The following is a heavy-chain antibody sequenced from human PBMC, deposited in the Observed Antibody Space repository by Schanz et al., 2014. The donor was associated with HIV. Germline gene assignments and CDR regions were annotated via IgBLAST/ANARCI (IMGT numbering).Heavy chain of an antibody. J-gene: IGHJ4*02. CDR1: GFTFSGYW. V-gene: IGHV3-66*01. Sequence: EVQLVESGGGLVQPGESLRLSCAASGFTFSGYWMTWVRQAPGKGLEWVSIIHSGGSTYYADSVKGRFTISRDSSKNTLFLQMNSLRAEDTAVYYCARGLGYWGQGTLVTVSS. CDR2: IHSGGST. CDR3: ARGLGY.